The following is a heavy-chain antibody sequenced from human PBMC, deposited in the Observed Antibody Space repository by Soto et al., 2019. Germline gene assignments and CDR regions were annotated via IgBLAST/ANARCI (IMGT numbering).Heavy chain of an antibody. J-gene: IGHJ5*02. Sequence: ASVKVSCKASGGTFSSYAISWVRQAPGQGLEWMGGIIPIFGTANYAQKSQGRVTITADKSTSTAYMELSSLRSEDTAVYYCASGYCSGGSCYSWFGWFDPWGQGTLVTVSS. CDR3: ASGYCSGGSCYSWFGWFDP. CDR2: IIPIFGTA. V-gene: IGHV1-69*06. D-gene: IGHD2-15*01. CDR1: GGTFSSYA.